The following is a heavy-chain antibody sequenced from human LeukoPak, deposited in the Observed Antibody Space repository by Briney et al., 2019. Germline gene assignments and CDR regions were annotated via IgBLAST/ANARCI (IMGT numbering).Heavy chain of an antibody. Sequence: GGSLRLSCAASGFIVSSSYMSWVRQAPGKGLEWVSVIYTGGTTYYADSVKGRLTISRDNSKNTLYLQMNSLRAEDTAGYYCAILAASYYYAALDTWGRGTMVTVSS. CDR1: GFIVSSSY. CDR2: IYTGGTT. CDR3: AILAASYYYAALDT. J-gene: IGHJ3*02. V-gene: IGHV3-66*01. D-gene: IGHD3-10*01.